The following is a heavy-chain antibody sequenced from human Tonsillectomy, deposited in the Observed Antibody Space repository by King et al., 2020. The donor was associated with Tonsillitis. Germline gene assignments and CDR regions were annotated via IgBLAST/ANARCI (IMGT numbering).Heavy chain of an antibody. V-gene: IGHV1-69*01. CDR3: ATVTKDPSYYYGMDV. J-gene: IGHJ6*02. CDR1: GGTFSSYA. CDR2: IIPIFGTA. Sequence: QLVQSGAEVKKPGSSVKVSCKASGGTFSSYAINWVRQAPGQGLEWMGGIIPIFGTANYAQKFQGRVTITADESTTTAYMVLSSLRFEDTAVYYCATVTKDPSYYYGMDVWGQGTTVTVSS. D-gene: IGHD1-14*01.